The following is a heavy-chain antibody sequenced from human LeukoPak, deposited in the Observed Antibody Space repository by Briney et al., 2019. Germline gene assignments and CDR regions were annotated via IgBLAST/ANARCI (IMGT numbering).Heavy chain of an antibody. CDR1: GFTFSDYY. J-gene: IGHJ6*03. D-gene: IGHD2-2*01. Sequence: GGSLRLSCAASGFTFSDYYMSWIRQAPGKGLEWVSYISSSGSTIYYADSVKGRFTISRDNAKKSLYLQMNSLRAEDTAVYYCAGGSTFKDYYYYMDVWGKGTTVTVSS. CDR2: ISSSGSTI. CDR3: AGGSTFKDYYYYMDV. V-gene: IGHV3-11*01.